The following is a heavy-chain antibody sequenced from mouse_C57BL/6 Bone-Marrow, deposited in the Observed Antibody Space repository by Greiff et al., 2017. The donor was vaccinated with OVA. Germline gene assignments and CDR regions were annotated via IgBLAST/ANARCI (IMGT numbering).Heavy chain of an antibody. V-gene: IGHV2-9*01. Sequence: VQRVESGPGLVAPSQSLSITCTVSGFSLTSYGVDWVRQPPGKGLEWLGVIWGGGSTNYNSALMSRLSISKDNSKSQVFLKMNSLQTDDTAMYYCAKRTMITTDYYAMDYWGQGTSVTVSS. D-gene: IGHD2-4*01. CDR1: GFSLTSYG. CDR3: AKRTMITTDYYAMDY. CDR2: IWGGGST. J-gene: IGHJ4*01.